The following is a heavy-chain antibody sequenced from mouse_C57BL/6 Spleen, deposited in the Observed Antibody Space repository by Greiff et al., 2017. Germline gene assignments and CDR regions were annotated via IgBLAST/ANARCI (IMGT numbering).Heavy chain of an antibody. CDR3: ARLDSSGYGYAMDY. J-gene: IGHJ4*01. CDR2: ISSGSSTI. CDR1: GFTFSDYG. V-gene: IGHV5-17*01. Sequence: EVQLVESGGGLVKPGGSLKLSCAASGFTFSDYGMHWVRQAPEKGLEWVAYISSGSSTIYYADTVKGRFTISRDNAKNTLFLQMTSLRSEDTAMYYCARLDSSGYGYAMDYWGQGTSVTVSS. D-gene: IGHD3-2*02.